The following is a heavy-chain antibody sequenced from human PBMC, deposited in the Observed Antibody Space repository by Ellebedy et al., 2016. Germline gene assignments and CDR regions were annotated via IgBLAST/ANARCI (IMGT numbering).Heavy chain of an antibody. CDR3: ARTNFRGFDF. Sequence: SGPTLVKPTQTLTLTCSFSGFSLSTSGVGVGWIRQPPGKALEWLGLIYWDDDKRYSPSLQTRLTLTKDTSKNQVFLRITNLDPVDTATYYCARTNFRGFDFWGPGTLVTVSS. V-gene: IGHV2-5*02. CDR2: IYWDDDK. D-gene: IGHD3-10*01. J-gene: IGHJ4*02. CDR1: GFSLSTSGVG.